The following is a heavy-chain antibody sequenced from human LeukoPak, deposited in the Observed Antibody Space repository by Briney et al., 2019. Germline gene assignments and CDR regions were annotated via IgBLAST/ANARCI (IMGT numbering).Heavy chain of an antibody. V-gene: IGHV5-51*01. J-gene: IGHJ3*01. CDR2: IYPGDSDT. CDR1: GYRINDYW. CDR3: VRRSIGGYYYSPFDL. Sequence: PGASLIISCKASGYRINDYWVGWRRHTAGKRLELVWVIYPGDSDTRYSPSSQGLVTISIDKSISTAYLQWSSLKGSDAAVYYCVRRSIGGYYYSPFDLWGQGTRGTVSS. D-gene: IGHD3-22*01.